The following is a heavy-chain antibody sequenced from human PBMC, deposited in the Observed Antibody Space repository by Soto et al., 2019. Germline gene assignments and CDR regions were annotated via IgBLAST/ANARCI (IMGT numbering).Heavy chain of an antibody. CDR2: IYYSGST. CDR1: GGSLSSDDYY. CDR3: ARDSVYCTNGVCYRLYYGMDV. J-gene: IGHJ6*02. Sequence: QVQLQESGPGLEKPSQTLSLTCTVSGGSLSSDDYYWTWIRQPPGKGLEWIGYIYYSGSTYYNPSRNSRVTISVDTSKNQFSLKLSSVIAADTAVYYCARDSVYCTNGVCYRLYYGMDVWGQGTTVTVSS. V-gene: IGHV4-30-4*01. D-gene: IGHD2-8*01.